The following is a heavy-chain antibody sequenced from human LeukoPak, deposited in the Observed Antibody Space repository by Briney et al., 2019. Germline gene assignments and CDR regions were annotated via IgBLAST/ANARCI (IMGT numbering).Heavy chain of an antibody. CDR3: AKSYGSGGFYYYGMDV. V-gene: IGHV3-23*01. J-gene: IGHJ6*02. D-gene: IGHD5-18*01. Sequence: PGGSLRLSCAASGFTFSSYAMSWVRQAPGKGLEWVSAISGSGGSTYYADSVKGRFTISRDNSKNTLYLQMNSLRAEDTAVYYRAKSYGSGGFYYYGMDVWGQGTTVTVSS. CDR1: GFTFSSYA. CDR2: ISGSGGST.